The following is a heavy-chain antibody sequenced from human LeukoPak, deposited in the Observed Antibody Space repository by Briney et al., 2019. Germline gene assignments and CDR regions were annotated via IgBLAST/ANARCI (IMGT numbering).Heavy chain of an antibody. CDR3: ARERYGDSPFFEF. Sequence: GGSLRLSCAASGFTFSSYAMSWVRQAPGKGLEWVSAISGSGGSTYYADSVKGRFTISRDNSKNTMYLQMSSLRDEDTAVYYCARERYGDSPFFEFWGQGTLVSVSP. V-gene: IGHV3-23*01. D-gene: IGHD4-17*01. J-gene: IGHJ4*02. CDR2: ISGSGGST. CDR1: GFTFSSYA.